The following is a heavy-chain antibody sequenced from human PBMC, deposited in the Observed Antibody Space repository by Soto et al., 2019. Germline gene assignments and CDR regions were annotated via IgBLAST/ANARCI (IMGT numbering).Heavy chain of an antibody. Sequence: EVQLVESGGGLVQPGRSLRLSCAASGFTFDDYAMHWVRQAPGKGLEWVSGISWNSGSIGYADSVKGRFTISRDNAKNPLYLQMNSRSAEDTALYYCAKGGQLLSEGGGYWGQGTLVTVSS. CDR2: ISWNSGSI. CDR3: AKGGQLLSEGGGY. CDR1: GFTFDDYA. D-gene: IGHD2-2*01. V-gene: IGHV3-9*01. J-gene: IGHJ4*02.